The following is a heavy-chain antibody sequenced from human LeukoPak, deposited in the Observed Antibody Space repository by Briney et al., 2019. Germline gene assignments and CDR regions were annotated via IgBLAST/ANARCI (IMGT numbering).Heavy chain of an antibody. J-gene: IGHJ4*02. CDR1: GGSISSGGYS. CDR2: IYHSGST. CDR3: ARAGTAYYFDY. V-gene: IGHV4-30-2*01. Sequence: SQTLSLTCAVSGGSISSGGYSWRWIRQPPGKGLEWIGYIYHSGSTYYNPSLKSRVTISVDRSKNQFSLKLSSVTAADTAVYYCARAGTAYYFDYWGQGTLVTVSS. D-gene: IGHD2/OR15-2a*01.